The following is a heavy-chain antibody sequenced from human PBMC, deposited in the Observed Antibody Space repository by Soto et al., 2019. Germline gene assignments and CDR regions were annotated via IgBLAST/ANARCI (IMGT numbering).Heavy chain of an antibody. CDR2: ISYDGSNK. CDR3: ARDRHELLWFGVLLSPPGY. CDR1: GFTFSSYA. Sequence: QVQLVESGGGVVQPGRSLRLSCAASGFTFSSYAMHWVRQAPGKGLEWVAVISYDGSNKYYADSVKGRFTISRDNSKNTLYLQMNSLRAEDTAVYYCARDRHELLWFGVLLSPPGYWGQGTLVTVSS. D-gene: IGHD3-10*01. J-gene: IGHJ4*02. V-gene: IGHV3-30-3*01.